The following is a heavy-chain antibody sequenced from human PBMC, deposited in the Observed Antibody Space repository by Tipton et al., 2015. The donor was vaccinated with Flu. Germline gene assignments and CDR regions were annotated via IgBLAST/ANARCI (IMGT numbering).Heavy chain of an antibody. D-gene: IGHD5-12*01. Sequence: QVQLVQSGAEVKKPGASVKVSCKASGYTFTGYYMHWVRQAPGQGLEWMGRINPNSGGTNYAQKFQGRVTMTRDTSISTAYMELSRLRSYDTAGYYCARPSARTYSGYDSFSYYGMDVWGQGTTVTVSS. J-gene: IGHJ6*02. CDR2: INPNSGGT. V-gene: IGHV1-2*06. CDR1: GYTFTGYY. CDR3: ARPSARTYSGYDSFSYYGMDV.